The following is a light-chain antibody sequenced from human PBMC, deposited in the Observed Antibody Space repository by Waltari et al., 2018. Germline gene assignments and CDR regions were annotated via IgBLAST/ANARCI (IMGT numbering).Light chain of an antibody. CDR1: QSISTL. V-gene: IGKV1-5*03. CDR2: KTF. J-gene: IGKJ2*03. CDR3: QQYSSSSMFS. Sequence: DSQMTQSPPTLSASVGDRVTITCRASQSISTLLAWFQQKPGNPPKLLIYKTFNLERGVPSRFSGSGSGTEFTLTITSLQPDDFATYYCQQYSSSSMFSFGQGTKLEIK.